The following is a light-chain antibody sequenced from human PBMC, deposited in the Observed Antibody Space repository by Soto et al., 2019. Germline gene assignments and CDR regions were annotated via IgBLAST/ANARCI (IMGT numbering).Light chain of an antibody. Sequence: QYPGTLTLSSGARATLFCSASQSVSSSYLAWYQQKPGQAPRLLIYGASSRATGIPDRFSGSGSGTDFTLTISRLEPEDFAVYYCRQYGSSPLTFGQGTKVDIK. CDR1: QSVSSSY. CDR3: RQYGSSPLT. CDR2: GAS. J-gene: IGKJ1*01. V-gene: IGKV3-20*01.